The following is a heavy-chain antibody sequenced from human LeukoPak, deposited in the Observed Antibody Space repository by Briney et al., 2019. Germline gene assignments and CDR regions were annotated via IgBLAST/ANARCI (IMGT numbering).Heavy chain of an antibody. CDR3: ARGGGNLLPFFDPKYYYYMDV. J-gene: IGHJ6*03. V-gene: IGHV4-34*01. Sequence: SETLSLTCAVYGGSSSGYYWSWIRQPPGKGLEWIAEINHSGGTNYNASRRSRVPVYVDTSKNQFSLKLSSVTAADTAVYYCARGGGNLLPFFDPKYYYYMDVWGKGTTVTVSS. D-gene: IGHD3-9*01. CDR2: INHSGGT. CDR1: GGSSSGYY.